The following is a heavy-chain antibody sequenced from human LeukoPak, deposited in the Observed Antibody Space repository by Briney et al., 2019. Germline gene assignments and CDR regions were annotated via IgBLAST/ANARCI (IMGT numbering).Heavy chain of an antibody. CDR2: INWSGGSR. CDR1: GFAFDEHG. D-gene: IGHD2-2*01. V-gene: IGHV3-20*04. Sequence: VGSLRLSCTASGFAFDEHGMSWVRQVPGKGLGWVSGINWSGGSRGYADPLRGRFTISRDNAKNSRCVQMDSLRAEDTALYYCARAPITSPFYFDYWGQGTLVTVSS. J-gene: IGHJ4*02. CDR3: ARAPITSPFYFDY.